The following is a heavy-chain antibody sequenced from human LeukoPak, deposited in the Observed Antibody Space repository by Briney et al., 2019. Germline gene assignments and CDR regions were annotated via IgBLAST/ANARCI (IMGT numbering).Heavy chain of an antibody. J-gene: IGHJ4*02. CDR2: IKQDGSEK. Sequence: PGGSLRLSCAASGFTFSSYWMSWVRQAPGKGLEWVANIKQDGSEKYYVDSVKGRFTISRDNAKNSLYLQMNSLRVDDTAFYYCARDLSGVTGYTYGRGIDYWGQGTLVTVSS. V-gene: IGHV3-7*01. CDR3: ARDLSGVTGYTYGRGIDY. D-gene: IGHD5-18*01. CDR1: GFTFSSYW.